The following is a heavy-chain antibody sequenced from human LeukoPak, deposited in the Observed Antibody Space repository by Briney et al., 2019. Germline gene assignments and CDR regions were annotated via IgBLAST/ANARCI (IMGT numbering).Heavy chain of an antibody. CDR1: GFTFDDTA. D-gene: IGHD4-17*01. Sequence: PGGSLRLSCTAAGFTFDDTAMHWVRQRPGQGLEWVSGIGWNSASIGYADSVKGRFTISRDNAKNSLYLHMNSLRTEDTAFYFCAKDPSRDYEGSSWGQGTLVTVSS. CDR3: AKDPSRDYEGSS. J-gene: IGHJ4*02. V-gene: IGHV3-9*01. CDR2: IGWNSASI.